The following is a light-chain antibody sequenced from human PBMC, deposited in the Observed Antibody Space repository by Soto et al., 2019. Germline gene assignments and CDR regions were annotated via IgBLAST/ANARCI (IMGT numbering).Light chain of an antibody. J-gene: IGKJ1*01. CDR2: GAS. CDR3: QQYGSSSWT. CDR1: QSVISTY. Sequence: EIVMTQSPATLSASTGERSTLSCRSSQSVISTYLAWYQQKPGQAPRLLIYGASSRATGIPDRFSGSGSGTDFTLTISRLEPEDFAVYYCQQYGSSSWTFGQGTKVDIK. V-gene: IGKV3-20*01.